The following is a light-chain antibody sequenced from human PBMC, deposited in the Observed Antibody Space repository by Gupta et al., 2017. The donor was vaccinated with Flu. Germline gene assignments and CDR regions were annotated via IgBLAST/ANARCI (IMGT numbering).Light chain of an antibody. CDR1: QSISSY. V-gene: IGKV1-39*01. CDR3: QHRDSTPHT. J-gene: IGKJ2*01. CDR2: AAS. Sequence: DIQMTQSPSSLSASVGDRVTITCRASQSISSYLNWYQQKPGKAPKLLIYAASRVQSGVPSRFSGSGSGTDFTLTISRRQPEDFATYYCQHRDSTPHTFGQGTKVEIK.